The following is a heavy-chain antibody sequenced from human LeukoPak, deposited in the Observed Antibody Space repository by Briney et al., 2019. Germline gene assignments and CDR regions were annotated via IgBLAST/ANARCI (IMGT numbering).Heavy chain of an antibody. Sequence: SVKVSCKASGGTFSSYAISWVRQAPGQGLEWMGGIIPIFGTANYAQKFQGRVTNTVDESTSTTYMELSSLRSEDTAVYYCARGYGNYYYYYYMDVWGKGTTVSVSS. CDR1: GGTFSSYA. V-gene: IGHV1-69*01. CDR3: ARGYGNYYYYYYMDV. D-gene: IGHD1-14*01. CDR2: IIPIFGTA. J-gene: IGHJ6*03.